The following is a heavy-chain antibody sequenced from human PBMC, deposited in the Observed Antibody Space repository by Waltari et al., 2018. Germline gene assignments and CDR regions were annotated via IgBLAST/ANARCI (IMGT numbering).Heavy chain of an antibody. CDR2: INRDGSN. V-gene: IGHV4-34*01. Sequence: QVQLQQWGAGLLKPSETLSLTCAVYDGSFSGYFWSWIRQSPGKGLEWIGQINRDGSNIYNPALRSRGAMSVDTLKSEISRRLTSVTGADAAVYYCGRVGDYHGAGRFGLDVWGQGTRVTVSS. J-gene: IGHJ6*02. CDR1: DGSFSGYF. D-gene: IGHD3-10*01. CDR3: GRVGDYHGAGRFGLDV.